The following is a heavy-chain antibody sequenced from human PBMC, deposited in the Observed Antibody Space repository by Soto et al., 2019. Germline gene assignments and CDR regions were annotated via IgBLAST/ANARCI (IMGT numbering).Heavy chain of an antibody. Sequence: GGSLRLSCAASGFTFSSYSMNWVRQAPGKGLEWVSSISSSSSYIYYADSVKGRFTISRDNAKNSLYLQMNSLRAEDTAVYYCARDQAANYGMDVWGQGTTVTV. CDR1: GFTFSSYS. CDR2: ISSSSSYI. V-gene: IGHV3-21*01. CDR3: ARDQAANYGMDV. J-gene: IGHJ6*02. D-gene: IGHD6-13*01.